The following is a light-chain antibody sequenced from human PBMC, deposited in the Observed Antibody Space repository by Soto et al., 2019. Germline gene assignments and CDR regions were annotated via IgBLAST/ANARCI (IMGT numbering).Light chain of an antibody. Sequence: DILLTQSPASLSLSLLERFTITCLASQSISTYLNWYQQKPGKAPKLLIYAASSLPSGVPSRFSGSGSGTDFTLTISSLQPEDFATYYCQQSYSTPITFGQGTRLENK. V-gene: IGKV1-39*01. CDR2: AAS. J-gene: IGKJ5*01. CDR1: QSISTY. CDR3: QQSYSTPIT.